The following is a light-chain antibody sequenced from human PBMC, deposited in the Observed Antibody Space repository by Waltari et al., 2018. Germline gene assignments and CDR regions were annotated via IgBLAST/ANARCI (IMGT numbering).Light chain of an antibody. CDR3: QHYESYPVT. J-gene: IGKJ2*01. CDR1: QSVGDL. Sequence: DIQMTQSPSTLSASVGDRVTITCRASQSVGDLLAWYQQKPGKAPKVLIYRATGLESGGPSRFSGSGSGTEVTLSISSLQPDDCAIYYCQHYESYPVTFGQGTKLEI. V-gene: IGKV1-5*03. CDR2: RAT.